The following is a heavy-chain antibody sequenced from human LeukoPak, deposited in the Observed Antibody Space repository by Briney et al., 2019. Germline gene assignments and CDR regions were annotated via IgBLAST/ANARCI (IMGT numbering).Heavy chain of an antibody. CDR2: ISSSSYI. CDR3: ARENGDFWSGYWYYYYGMDV. J-gene: IGHJ6*02. V-gene: IGHV3-21*01. CDR1: GFTFSSYS. Sequence: GGPLRLSCAASGFTFSSYSMNWVRQAPGKGLEWVSSISSSSYIYYADSVKGRFTISRDNAKNSLYLQMNSLRAEDTAVYYCARENGDFWSGYWYYYYGMDVWGQGTTVTVSS. D-gene: IGHD3-3*01.